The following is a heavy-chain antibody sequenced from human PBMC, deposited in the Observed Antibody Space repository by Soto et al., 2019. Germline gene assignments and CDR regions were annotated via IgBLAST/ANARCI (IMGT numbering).Heavy chain of an antibody. CDR1: GGSISSGGYY. Sequence: SETLSLTCTVSGGSISSGGYYWRWIRQHPGKGLEWIGYIYYSGSTYYNPSLKSRVTISVDTSKNQFSLKLSSVTAADTAVYYCARGPLHLGELSLFGPLDYWGQGTLVTVSS. J-gene: IGHJ4*02. V-gene: IGHV4-31*03. D-gene: IGHD3-16*02. CDR3: ARGPLHLGELSLFGPLDY. CDR2: IYYSGST.